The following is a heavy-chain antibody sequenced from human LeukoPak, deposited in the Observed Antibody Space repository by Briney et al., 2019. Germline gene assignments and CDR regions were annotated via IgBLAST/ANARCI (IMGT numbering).Heavy chain of an antibody. D-gene: IGHD6-19*01. CDR3: AKSGWSSAFDI. Sequence: GGSLRLSCPASGFTFRSFAMSGVGQAPGKGLEWVSAISGSGGSTYYADSVKGRFTISRDNSKNTLYLQMNSLRAEDTAVYYCAKSGWSSAFDIWGQGTMVTVSS. J-gene: IGHJ3*02. CDR2: ISGSGGST. V-gene: IGHV3-23*01. CDR1: GFTFRSFA.